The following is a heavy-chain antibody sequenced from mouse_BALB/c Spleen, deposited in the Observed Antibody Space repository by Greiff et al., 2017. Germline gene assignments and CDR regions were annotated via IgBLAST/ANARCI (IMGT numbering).Heavy chain of an antibody. CDR3: ARDRYGYYGYFDV. J-gene: IGHJ1*01. D-gene: IGHD2-2*01. V-gene: IGHV2-9*02. Sequence: QVQLKESGPGLVAPSQSLSITCTVSGFSLTSYGVHWVRQPPGKGLEWLGVIWAGGSTNYNSALMSRLSISKDNSKSQVFLKMNSLQTDDTAMYYCARDRYGYYGYFDVWGAGTTVTVSS. CDR1: GFSLTSYG. CDR2: IWAGGST.